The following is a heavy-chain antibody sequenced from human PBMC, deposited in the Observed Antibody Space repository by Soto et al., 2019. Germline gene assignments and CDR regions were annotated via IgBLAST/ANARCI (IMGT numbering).Heavy chain of an antibody. V-gene: IGHV2-5*02. CDR2: IYWDHDK. CDR3: AHDSSGLYGFDY. Sequence: SGPTLVNPTQTLTLTCTFSGFSLTTGGVGVGWIRQPPGKALEWLAPIYWDHDKRYSPSLKSRLTITKDTSKNQVFLTLTNLDPVDTATYYCAHDSSGLYGFDYWGQGTLVTVSS. D-gene: IGHD6-19*01. J-gene: IGHJ4*02. CDR1: GFSLTTGGVG.